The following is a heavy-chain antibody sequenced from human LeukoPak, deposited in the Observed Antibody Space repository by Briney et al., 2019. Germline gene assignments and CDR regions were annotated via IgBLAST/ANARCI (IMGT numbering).Heavy chain of an antibody. Sequence: ASVKVSCKASGYTFTRYAMNWVRQAPGQGLEWMGWINTNTGNPTYAQGFTGRSVFSLDPSVSTAYLQISSLKAEDPAVYYCARTRIPYCSSTSCPLALDPWGQGTLVTVSS. D-gene: IGHD2-2*01. CDR2: INTNTGNP. J-gene: IGHJ5*02. V-gene: IGHV7-4-1*02. CDR3: ARTRIPYCSSTSCPLALDP. CDR1: GYTFTRYA.